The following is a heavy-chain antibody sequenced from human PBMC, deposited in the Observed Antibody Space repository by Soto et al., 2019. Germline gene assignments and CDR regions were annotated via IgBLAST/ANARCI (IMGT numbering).Heavy chain of an antibody. CDR2: IWFDGSNK. CDR3: ARERGHRVPDY. D-gene: IGHD2-2*01. J-gene: IGHJ4*02. Sequence: QVQLVESGGGVVQPGRSLRLSCAVSGFTFSNYGMYWVRQAPGKGLEWVAAIWFDGSNKYYADSVKGRFTISRDNSKNTLFLQMNSLRAEDTAVYYCARERGHRVPDYWGQGTLVTVSS. V-gene: IGHV3-33*01. CDR1: GFTFSNYG.